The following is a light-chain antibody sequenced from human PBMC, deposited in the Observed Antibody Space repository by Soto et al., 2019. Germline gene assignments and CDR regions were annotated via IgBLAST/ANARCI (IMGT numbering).Light chain of an antibody. CDR1: SSDIRDSNY. CDR2: EVT. V-gene: IGLV2-8*01. Sequence: QSALTQPPSASGSPGQSVTLSCSGISSDIRDSNYVSWYQQHPGKAPKLVVSEVTKRPSGVPDRFSGSRSGTTAFLTISGLQTEDEADYYCGSKAGSDKHVVLGGGTKLTVL. CDR3: GSKAGSDKHVV. J-gene: IGLJ2*01.